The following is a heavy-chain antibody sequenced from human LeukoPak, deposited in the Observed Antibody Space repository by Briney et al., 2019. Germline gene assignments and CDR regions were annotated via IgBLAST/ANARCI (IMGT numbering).Heavy chain of an antibody. CDR3: ARGYCSSTSCRHTNWFDP. D-gene: IGHD2-2*01. CDR2: IGTAGDT. Sequence: GGSLRLSCAASGFTFSSYDMHWVRQATGRGLEWVSAIGTAGDTYYPGSVKGRFTISRENAKNSLYLQMNSLRAEDTAVYYCARGYCSSTSCRHTNWFDPWGQGTLVTVSS. CDR1: GFTFSSYD. V-gene: IGHV3-13*01. J-gene: IGHJ5*02.